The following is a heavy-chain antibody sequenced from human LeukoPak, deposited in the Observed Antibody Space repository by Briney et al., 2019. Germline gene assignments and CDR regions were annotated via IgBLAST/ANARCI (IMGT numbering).Heavy chain of an antibody. CDR1: GGTXSIYA. J-gene: IGHJ5*02. CDR3: ASSGSYCGGDCPGWFDP. CDR2: IIPIFGTA. Sequence: GASVTVSCKASGGTXSIYAISWVRQAPGQGLEWMGGIIPIFGTANYAQKFQGRATITADESTSTAYMELSSLRSEDTAVYYCASSGSYCGGDCPGWFDPWGQGTLVTVSS. D-gene: IGHD2-21*02. V-gene: IGHV1-69*13.